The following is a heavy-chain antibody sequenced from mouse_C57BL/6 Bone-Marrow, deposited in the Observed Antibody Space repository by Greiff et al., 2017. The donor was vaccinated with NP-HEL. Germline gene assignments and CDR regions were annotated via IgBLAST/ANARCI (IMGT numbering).Heavy chain of an antibody. D-gene: IGHD2-3*01. CDR3: ARGCYDPAWFAY. J-gene: IGHJ3*01. CDR1: GYAFSSSW. V-gene: IGHV1-82*01. Sequence: QVQLKQSGPELVKPGASVKISCKASGYAFSSSWMNWVKQRPGQGLEWIGRLYPGDGDTNYNGKFKGKATLTADKSSSTAYMQLSSLTSEDSAVYFCARGCYDPAWFAYWGQGTLVTVSA. CDR2: LYPGDGDT.